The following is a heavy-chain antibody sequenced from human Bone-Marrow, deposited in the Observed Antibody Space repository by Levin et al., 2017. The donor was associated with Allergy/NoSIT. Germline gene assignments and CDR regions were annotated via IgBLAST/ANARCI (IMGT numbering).Heavy chain of an antibody. J-gene: IGHJ4*02. CDR2: IKQDGTDK. V-gene: IGHV3-7*01. CDR1: GFTFSTYW. CDR3: ARGRGDY. Sequence: ETLSLTCAASGFTFSTYWMSWVRQAPRKGLEWVANIKQDGTDKYYVDSVKGRFTISRDNTKNSLYLQMNSLRAEDTAVYYCARGRGDYWGQGTLVTVSS.